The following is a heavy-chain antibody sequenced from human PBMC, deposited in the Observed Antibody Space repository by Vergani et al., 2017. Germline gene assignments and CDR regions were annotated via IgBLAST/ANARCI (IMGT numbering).Heavy chain of an antibody. CDR3: ARKGGYDEGDAFRFGYFDS. CDR1: GDSISSGVYY. J-gene: IGHJ4*02. V-gene: IGHV4-31*03. Sequence: QVQLQESGPGLVKPSQTLSLTCSASGDSISSGVYYWNWIRQHPGKGLEWIGHIYATGSTHHNPSLRRRINMSVDTSKNQFSLKLNSVLAADTAMYYCARKGGYDEGDAFRFGYFDSWGPGILVTVSS. CDR2: IYATGST. D-gene: IGHD3-10*01.